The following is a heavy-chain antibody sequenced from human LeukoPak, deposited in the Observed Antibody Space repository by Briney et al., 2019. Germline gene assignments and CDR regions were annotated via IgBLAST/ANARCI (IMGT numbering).Heavy chain of an antibody. CDR1: GYTFTGYY. J-gene: IGHJ4*02. V-gene: IGHV1-2*02. CDR3: AKGRVPGQQLVLFDY. D-gene: IGHD6-13*01. Sequence: PRASVKVSCKASGYTFTGYYMHWVRQAPGQGLEWMGWINPNSGGTNYAQKFQGRVTMTRDTSISTAYMELSRLRSDDTAVYYCAKGRVPGQQLVLFDYWGQGTLVTVSS. CDR2: INPNSGGT.